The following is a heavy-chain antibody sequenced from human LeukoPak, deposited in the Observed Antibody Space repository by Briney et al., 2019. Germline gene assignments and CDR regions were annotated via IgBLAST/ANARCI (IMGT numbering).Heavy chain of an antibody. J-gene: IGHJ1*01. CDR1: GFTFSSYA. V-gene: IGHV3-23*01. CDR2: ISGSGGST. CDR3: AKPYYYDSSGYLPEYFQH. D-gene: IGHD3-22*01. Sequence: GGSLRLSCAASGFTFSSYAMSWVRQAPGKGLEWVSAISGSGGSTYYADSVKGRFTNSRDNSKNTLYLQMNSLRAEDTAVYYCAKPYYYDSSGYLPEYFQHWGQGTLVTVSS.